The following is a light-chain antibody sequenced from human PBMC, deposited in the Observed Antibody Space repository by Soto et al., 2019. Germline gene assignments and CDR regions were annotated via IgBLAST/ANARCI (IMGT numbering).Light chain of an antibody. CDR1: QSIGPW. J-gene: IGKJ1*01. V-gene: IGKV1-5*01. Sequence: DVQMTQSPSTLSASVGDRIAITCRASQSIGPWLAWYQQKPGKAPNLLIYDASILERGVPSRFSGSGSGTEFTLSISSLQADDFATYYCQHYMSYPWTFGPGTKVDIK. CDR3: QHYMSYPWT. CDR2: DAS.